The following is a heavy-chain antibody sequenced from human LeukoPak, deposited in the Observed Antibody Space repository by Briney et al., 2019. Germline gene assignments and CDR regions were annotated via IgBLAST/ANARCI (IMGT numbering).Heavy chain of an antibody. CDR3: ARAPVAATYWFDP. J-gene: IGHJ5*02. CDR1: GGSISSYY. CDR2: IYYSGST. D-gene: IGHD2-15*01. Sequence: SETLSLTCTVSGGSISSYYWSWTRQPPGKGLEWIGYIYYSGSTNYNPSLKSRVTISVDTSKNQFSLKLSSVTAADTAVYYCARAPVAATYWFDPWGQGTLVTVSS. V-gene: IGHV4-59*01.